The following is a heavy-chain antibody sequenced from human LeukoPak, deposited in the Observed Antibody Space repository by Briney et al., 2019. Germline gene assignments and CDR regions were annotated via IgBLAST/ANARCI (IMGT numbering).Heavy chain of an antibody. Sequence: PGGSLRLSCAASGFTFTRNAMAWVRQAPGKGLEWVSAIDGSGGTTFYADSVKGRVTISRVQSTNTVYLQMNSPRADDTAVYYCAKAHCSSTSCSRADNWGQGTLVTVSS. D-gene: IGHD2-2*01. CDR1: GFTFTRNA. CDR2: IDGSGGTT. V-gene: IGHV3-23*01. J-gene: IGHJ4*02. CDR3: AKAHCSSTSCSRADN.